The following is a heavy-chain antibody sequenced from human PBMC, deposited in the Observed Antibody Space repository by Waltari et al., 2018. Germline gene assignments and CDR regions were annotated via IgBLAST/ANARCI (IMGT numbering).Heavy chain of an antibody. V-gene: IGHV4-39*07. CDR2: IYYSGST. J-gene: IGHJ6*02. Sequence: QLQLQESGPGLVKPSETLSLTCTVSGGSISSSSSYCGWIRQPPGKGLEWIGSIYYSGSTYYNPSLKSRVTISVDTSKNQFSLKLSSVTAADTAVYYCARERGLNYYYGMDVWGQGTTVTVSS. D-gene: IGHD3-10*01. CDR1: GGSISSSSSY. CDR3: ARERGLNYYYGMDV.